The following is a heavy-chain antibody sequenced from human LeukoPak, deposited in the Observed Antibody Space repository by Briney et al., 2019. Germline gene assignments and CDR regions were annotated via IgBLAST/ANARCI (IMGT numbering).Heavy chain of an antibody. CDR1: GYSFADYW. D-gene: IGHD2-15*01. Sequence: ESLKISCQGSGYSFADYWIGWGRQVPGKGLEWMASIYPGDSETKYSPSFQGHVTISADESITTAYLEWNSLDDSDNAIYYGPRTFGRSAGCYSPYFYYCSQGTLVTVSS. CDR2: IYPGDSET. J-gene: IGHJ4*01. V-gene: IGHV5-51*01. CDR3: PRTFGRSAGCYSPYFYY.